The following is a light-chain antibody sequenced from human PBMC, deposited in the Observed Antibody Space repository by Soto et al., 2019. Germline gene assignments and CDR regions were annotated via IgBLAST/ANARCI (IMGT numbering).Light chain of an antibody. CDR1: QSVSSN. J-gene: IGKJ1*01. V-gene: IGKV3-15*01. CDR2: GAS. CDR3: QKYNNWPQT. Sequence: EILMTQSPATLSVSPGERATLSCRASQSVSSNLAWYQQKPGQAPRLLIYGASTRATGIPARFSGSGSGTEFTLTISSLQSEDFAVYYCQKYNNWPQTFAQGTKV.